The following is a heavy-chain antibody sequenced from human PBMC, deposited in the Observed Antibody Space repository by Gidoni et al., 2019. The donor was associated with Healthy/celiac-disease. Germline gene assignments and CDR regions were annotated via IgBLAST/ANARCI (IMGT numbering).Heavy chain of an antibody. Sequence: QLQLQESGPGLVKPWETLSLTCTVSGGSISSSSYYWGGIRQPPGKGLEWIGSIYYSGSTYYKPSLKSRVTISVDTSKNQFSLNLRSVTAADTAVYYCARDSGGSSTFDYWGQGTLVTVSS. V-gene: IGHV4-39*01. CDR1: GGSISSSSYY. D-gene: IGHD2-15*01. J-gene: IGHJ4*02. CDR3: ARDSGGSSTFDY. CDR2: IYYSGST.